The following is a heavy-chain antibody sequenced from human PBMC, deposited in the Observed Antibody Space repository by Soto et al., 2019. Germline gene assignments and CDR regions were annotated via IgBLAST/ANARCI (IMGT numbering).Heavy chain of an antibody. V-gene: IGHV3-23*01. Sequence: GGSLRLSCAASGFTFSSYAMSWVRQAPGKGLEWVSAISGSGGSTYYADSVKGRFTISRDNSKNTLYLQMNSLRAEDTAVYYCAKTVVVVPAASPRHSGWFDPWGQGTLVTVSS. CDR3: AKTVVVVPAASPRHSGWFDP. CDR2: ISGSGGST. CDR1: GFTFSSYA. D-gene: IGHD2-2*01. J-gene: IGHJ5*02.